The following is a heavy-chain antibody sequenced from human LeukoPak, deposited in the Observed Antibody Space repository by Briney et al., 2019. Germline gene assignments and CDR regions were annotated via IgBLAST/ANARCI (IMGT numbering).Heavy chain of an antibody. CDR3: AKDPGGGQWLVRAVDY. D-gene: IGHD6-19*01. V-gene: IGHV3-23*01. J-gene: IGHJ4*02. Sequence: GGSLRLSCAASGFTVSSNYMSWVRQAPGKGLEWVSAISGSGGSTYYADSVKGRFVISRDNSKNTLYLQMNSLRAEDTAVYYCAKDPGGGQWLVRAVDYWGQGTLVTVSS. CDR2: ISGSGGST. CDR1: GFTVSSNY.